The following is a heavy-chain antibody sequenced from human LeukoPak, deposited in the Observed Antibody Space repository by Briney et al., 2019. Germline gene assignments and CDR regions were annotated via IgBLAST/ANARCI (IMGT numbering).Heavy chain of an antibody. Sequence: GGSLRLSCAASGFDFSSNWMHWVRHAPGQGLVWVSRIKGDGISTNYADSVKGRFTISRDNSKNTLYLQMNSLRAEDTAVYYCARGKDDSYYYGVDVWGQGTTVTVSS. CDR3: ARGKDDSYYYGVDV. CDR1: GFDFSSNW. J-gene: IGHJ6*02. D-gene: IGHD5-24*01. CDR2: IKGDGIST. V-gene: IGHV3-74*01.